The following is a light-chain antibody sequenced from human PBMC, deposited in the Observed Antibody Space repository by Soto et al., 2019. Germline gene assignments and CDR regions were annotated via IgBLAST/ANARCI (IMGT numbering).Light chain of an antibody. Sequence: QSALTQPPSASGSPGQSVTISCTGTSSVIGGYNYVSWYQQHPGKAPKLMIYEVSKRPSGVPDRFSGSKSGNTASLTVSGLQAEDEADYYCSSYAGTYVVFGGGTKLTVL. CDR1: SSVIGGYNY. CDR3: SSYAGTYVV. CDR2: EVS. J-gene: IGLJ2*01. V-gene: IGLV2-8*01.